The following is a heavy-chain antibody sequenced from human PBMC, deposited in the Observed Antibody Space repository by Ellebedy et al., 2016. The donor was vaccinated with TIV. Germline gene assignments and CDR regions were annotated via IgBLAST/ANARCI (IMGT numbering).Heavy chain of an antibody. CDR1: GFTFSSYW. V-gene: IGHV3-74*01. D-gene: IGHD1-26*01. Sequence: GESLKISCAASGFTFSSYWMHWVRQVPGKGLVWVARIGRDGSGASHADSVKGRFTISRDDAKNTLFLQMSSLRVEDTAVYYCAREESGRYSVANDHWGQGTLVTVSS. CDR3: AREESGRYSVANDH. J-gene: IGHJ5*02. CDR2: IGRDGSGA.